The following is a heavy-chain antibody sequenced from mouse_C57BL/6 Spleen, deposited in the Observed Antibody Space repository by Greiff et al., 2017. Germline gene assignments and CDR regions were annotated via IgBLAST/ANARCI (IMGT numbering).Heavy chain of an antibody. V-gene: IGHV5-16*01. CDR2: INYDGSST. CDR3: ARSIYYGPYFDY. J-gene: IGHJ2*01. D-gene: IGHD2-1*01. CDR1: GFTFSDYY. Sequence: EVKLMESEGGLVQPGSSMKLSCTASGFTFSDYYMAWVRQVPEKGLEWVANINYDGSSTYYLDSLKSRFIISRDNAKNILYLQMSSLKSEDTATYYCARSIYYGPYFDYWGQGTTLTVSS.